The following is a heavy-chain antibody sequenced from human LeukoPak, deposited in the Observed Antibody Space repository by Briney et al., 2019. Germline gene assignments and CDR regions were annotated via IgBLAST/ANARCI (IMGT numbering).Heavy chain of an antibody. D-gene: IGHD6-6*01. Sequence: GGSLRLSCAASGFTFTNYAMSWVRQAPGEGLEWVSGISGNGISTYYADSVKGRFTISRDNSKSTLYLQMDSLRADDRSVYYCAKEPSCNYYYSYSMDVWGKGTTVTVSS. CDR3: AKEPSCNYYYSYSMDV. V-gene: IGHV3-23*01. CDR1: GFTFTNYA. CDR2: ISGNGIST. J-gene: IGHJ6*03.